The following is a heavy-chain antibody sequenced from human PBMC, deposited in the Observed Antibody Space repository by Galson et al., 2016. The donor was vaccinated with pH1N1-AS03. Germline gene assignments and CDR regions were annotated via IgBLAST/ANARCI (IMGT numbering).Heavy chain of an antibody. V-gene: IGHV1-18*04. CDR1: GYTFTDYA. D-gene: IGHD2-15*01. CDR2: IRTYNGDA. J-gene: IGHJ3*02. CDR3: ARAPFISVVEAATSGAFDI. Sequence: SVKVSCKASGYTFTDYALSWVRQAPGQGLEWMGWIRTYNGDANYAEKFQGRVTMTTDTSKSTAYMELRSLRSDNTAVYYCARAPFISVVEAATSGAFDIWGQGTTVTVSS.